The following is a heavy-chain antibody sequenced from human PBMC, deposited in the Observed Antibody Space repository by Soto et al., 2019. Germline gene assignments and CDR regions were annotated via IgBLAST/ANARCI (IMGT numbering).Heavy chain of an antibody. J-gene: IGHJ4*02. Sequence: WESLSLTCAVSGGCISSSSYHWCWIRQPPGSGLEWIGHIYYTGSTYYTPSLKSRVNMSVDTSKNQFSLTLSSVTAADTAVYYCARGRIAAAGAYFDYWGQGTLVTVSS. D-gene: IGHD6-13*01. CDR3: ARGRIAAAGAYFDY. CDR2: IYYTGST. CDR1: GGCISSSSYH. V-gene: IGHV4-39*01.